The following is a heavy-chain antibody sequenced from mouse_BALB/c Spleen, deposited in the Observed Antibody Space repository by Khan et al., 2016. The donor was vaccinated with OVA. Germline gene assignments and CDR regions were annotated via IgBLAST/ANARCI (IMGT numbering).Heavy chain of an antibody. Sequence: QVQLQQSGAELARPGASVKMSCKASGYTFTSYTIHWVKQRPGQGLEWIGYINPTNIYTNYNQKFRDKATLTADTSSRTAYMQLSSLTSEASAVYDFARVGPYHWNDGAGFADWGQGTLVTVSA. J-gene: IGHJ3*01. CDR3: ARVGPYHWNDGAGFAD. V-gene: IGHV1-4*01. CDR1: GYTFTSYT. D-gene: IGHD2-14*01. CDR2: INPTNIYT.